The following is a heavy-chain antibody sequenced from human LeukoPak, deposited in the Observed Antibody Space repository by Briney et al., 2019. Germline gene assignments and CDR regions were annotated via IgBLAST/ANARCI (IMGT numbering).Heavy chain of an antibody. Sequence: GGSLRLSCAASGFMFDDYGMSWVRQAPGKGLEWVSGINWNGGRTGYADSVKGRFTISRDNAKNSLYLQMNSLRAEDTALYYCARDPRLNYYYYYGLDVWGQGTTVTVSS. CDR1: GFMFDDYG. V-gene: IGHV3-20*04. J-gene: IGHJ6*02. CDR3: ARDPRLNYYYYYGLDV. CDR2: INWNGGRT. D-gene: IGHD2-21*02.